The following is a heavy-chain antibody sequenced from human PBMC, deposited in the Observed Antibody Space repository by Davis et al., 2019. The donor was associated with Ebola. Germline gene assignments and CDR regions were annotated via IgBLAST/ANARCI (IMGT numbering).Heavy chain of an antibody. J-gene: IGHJ4*02. Sequence: PAESLTLSCAVSGSSFNSYYMSWVRHAPGKVLEWVSSISSSSSYIYYADSVKGRFTISRDNAKNSLYLQMNSLRAEDTAVYYCASYCSGGCCYSVPGDYWGQGTLVTVSS. CDR3: ASYCSGGCCYSVPGDY. D-gene: IGHD2-15*01. CDR1: GSSFNSYY. V-gene: IGHV3-21*01. CDR2: ISSSSSYI.